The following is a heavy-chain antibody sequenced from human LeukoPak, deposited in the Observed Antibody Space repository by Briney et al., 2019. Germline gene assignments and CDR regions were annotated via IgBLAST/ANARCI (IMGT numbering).Heavy chain of an antibody. Sequence: ASVKVSCKVSGYTFTDYYMHWVQQAPGKGLEWMGLVDPEDGETIYAEKFQGRVTITADTSTDTAYRELSSPRSEDTAVYYCATKKTRTFDYWGQGTLVTVSS. CDR1: GYTFTDYY. CDR2: VDPEDGET. CDR3: ATKKTRTFDY. D-gene: IGHD1-14*01. V-gene: IGHV1-69-2*01. J-gene: IGHJ4*02.